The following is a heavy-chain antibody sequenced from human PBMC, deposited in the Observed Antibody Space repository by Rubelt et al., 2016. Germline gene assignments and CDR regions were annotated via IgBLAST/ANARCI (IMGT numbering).Heavy chain of an antibody. J-gene: IGHJ4*02. V-gene: IGHV4-34*01. Sequence: QVQLQQWGAGLLKPSETLSLTCAVYGGSFSGYYWSWIRQPPGKGLEWIGEINHSGSTNYNPSLKSRVTISEDTSKKQFPLNLKSVTAADTAVYYCARHDYYDTSGYPYWGQGTLVTVSS. D-gene: IGHD3-22*01. CDR3: ARHDYYDTSGYPY. CDR1: GGSFSGYY. CDR2: INHSGST.